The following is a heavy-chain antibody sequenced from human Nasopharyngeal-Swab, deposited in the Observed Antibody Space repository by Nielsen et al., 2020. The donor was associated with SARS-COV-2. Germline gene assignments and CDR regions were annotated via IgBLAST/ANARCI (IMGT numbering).Heavy chain of an antibody. D-gene: IGHD3-10*01. CDR2: IYSGGNT. J-gene: IGHJ4*02. CDR3: ARDSNGSGRYY. V-gene: IGHV3-66*01. Sequence: VRQAPGKGLEWVSIIYSGGNTYYADSVKGRFTISRDNSKNTLFLQVNSLRAEDTAVYYCARDSNGSGRYYWGQGTLVTVSS.